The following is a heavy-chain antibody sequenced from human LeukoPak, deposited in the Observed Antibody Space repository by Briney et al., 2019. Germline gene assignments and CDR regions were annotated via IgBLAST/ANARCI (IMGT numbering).Heavy chain of an antibody. D-gene: IGHD6-13*01. CDR3: ARSGNSSSWTFHFDY. J-gene: IGHJ4*02. CDR1: GYSFTSYW. Sequence: GESLKISCKGSGYSFTSYWIGWVRQMPGKGLEWMGIIYPGDSDTGYSPSFQGQVTISADKSISTAYLQWSSLKASDTAMYYCARSGNSSSWTFHFDYWGQGTLVTVSS. V-gene: IGHV5-51*01. CDR2: IYPGDSDT.